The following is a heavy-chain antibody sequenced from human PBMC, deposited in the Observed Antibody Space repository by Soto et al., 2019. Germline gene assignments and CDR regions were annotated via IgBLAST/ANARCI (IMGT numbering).Heavy chain of an antibody. J-gene: IGHJ4*02. Sequence: PGGSLRLSCAASGFTLSDHYMDWVRQTPGKGLEWVGRSRNKANSYSTEYAASVQGRFTISRDDSKNSMYLQMNSLKTEDTAVYYCARAGSYYPPDSWGQGTLVTVSS. CDR3: ARAGSYYPPDS. D-gene: IGHD3-10*01. CDR2: SRNKANSYST. CDR1: GFTLSDHY. V-gene: IGHV3-72*01.